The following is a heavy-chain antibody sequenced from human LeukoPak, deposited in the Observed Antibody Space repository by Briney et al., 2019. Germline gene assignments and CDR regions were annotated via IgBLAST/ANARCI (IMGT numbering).Heavy chain of an antibody. Sequence: ASVRVSCKASGYTFTSYDINWVRQATGQGLERMGWMNPNSGNTGYAQKFEGRVTMTRNTSISTAYMELSSLRSEDTAVYYCARAIIPNCSGGSCYSWDFDYWGQGTLVTVSS. CDR1: GYTFTSYD. V-gene: IGHV1-8*01. D-gene: IGHD2-15*01. CDR3: ARAIIPNCSGGSCYSWDFDY. J-gene: IGHJ4*02. CDR2: MNPNSGNT.